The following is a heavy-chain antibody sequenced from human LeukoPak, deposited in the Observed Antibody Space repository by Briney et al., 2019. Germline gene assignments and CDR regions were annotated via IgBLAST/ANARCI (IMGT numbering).Heavy chain of an antibody. CDR1: GFTFSKYG. D-gene: IGHD1-20*01. CDR2: ISFDGSSK. CDR3: ARVLSNWNDVDAFDI. Sequence: GRSLRLSCAASGFTFSKYGIHWVRQAPGKGLEWVTVISFDGSSKYHADSVKGRFTISRDNSKNTVYLQMNSLRVEDTAVYYCARVLSNWNDVDAFDIWGQGTMVTVSS. V-gene: IGHV3-30*03. J-gene: IGHJ3*02.